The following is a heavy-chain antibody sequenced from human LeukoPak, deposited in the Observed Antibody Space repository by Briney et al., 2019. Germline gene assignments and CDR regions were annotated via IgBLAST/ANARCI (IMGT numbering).Heavy chain of an antibody. D-gene: IGHD3-22*01. V-gene: IGHV1-2*04. Sequence: ASVKVSCKASGYTLTTYYMHWVRQAPGQGLEWMGWINPNSGGTNYAQKFQGWVTMTRGTSISTAYMELSRLRSDDTAVYYCARSPGNYYDSSGYYSTYPLDYWGQGTLVTVSS. CDR1: GYTLTTYY. CDR3: ARSPGNYYDSSGYYSTYPLDY. CDR2: INPNSGGT. J-gene: IGHJ4*02.